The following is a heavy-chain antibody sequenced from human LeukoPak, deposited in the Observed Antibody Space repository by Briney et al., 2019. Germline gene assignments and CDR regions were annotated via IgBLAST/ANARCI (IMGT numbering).Heavy chain of an antibody. V-gene: IGHV3-30-3*01. D-gene: IGHD3-22*01. CDR3: ARDQRSYYYDSSGPWCGY. J-gene: IGHJ4*02. CDR1: GFTFSSYA. Sequence: GGSLRLSCAASGFTFSSYAMHWVRQAPGKGLEWVAVISYDGSNKYYADSVKGRFTISRDNSKNTLYLQMNSLRAEDTAVYYCARDQRSYYYDSSGPWCGYWGQGTLVTVSS. CDR2: ISYDGSNK.